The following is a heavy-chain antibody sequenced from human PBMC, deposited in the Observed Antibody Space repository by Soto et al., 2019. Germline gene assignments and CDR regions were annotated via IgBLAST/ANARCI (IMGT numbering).Heavy chain of an antibody. J-gene: IGHJ4*02. D-gene: IGHD3-22*01. Sequence: PGGSLRLSCAASGFTFSSYWMSWVRQAPGKGLEWVANIKQDGSEKYYVDSVKGRFTISRDNAKNSLYLQMNSLRAEDTAVYYCARAERIVYYDSSGYQYFDYWGRGTLVTVSS. CDR2: IKQDGSEK. CDR3: ARAERIVYYDSSGYQYFDY. CDR1: GFTFSSYW. V-gene: IGHV3-7*01.